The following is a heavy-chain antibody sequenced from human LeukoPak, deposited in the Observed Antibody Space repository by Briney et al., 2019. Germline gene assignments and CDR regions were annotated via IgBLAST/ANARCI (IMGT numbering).Heavy chain of an antibody. J-gene: IGHJ3*02. Sequence: GSLRLSCAPSGFTVNSNYMSWIRQPPGKGLEWIGYIYYSGSTNYDPSLKSRVTISVDTSKNQFSLKLSSVTAADTAVYYCARVEAAVGAFDIWGQGTMVTVSS. CDR1: GFTVNSNY. D-gene: IGHD6-13*01. CDR2: IYYSGST. CDR3: ARVEAAVGAFDI. V-gene: IGHV4-59*02.